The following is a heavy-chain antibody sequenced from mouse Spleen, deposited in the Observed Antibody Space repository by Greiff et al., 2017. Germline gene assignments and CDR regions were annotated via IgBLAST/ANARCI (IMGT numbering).Heavy chain of an antibody. D-gene: IGHD4-1*01. CDR3: ARPHSWDPSFDY. CDR1: GFTFSSYT. Sequence: DVMLVESGGGLVKPGGSLKLSCAASGFTFSSYTMSWVRQTPEKRLEWVATISSGGSYTYYPDSVKGRFTISRDNAKNTLYLQMSSLRSEDTAMYYCARPHSWDPSFDYWGQGTTLTVSS. V-gene: IGHV5-9-1*01. CDR2: ISSGGSYT. J-gene: IGHJ2*01.